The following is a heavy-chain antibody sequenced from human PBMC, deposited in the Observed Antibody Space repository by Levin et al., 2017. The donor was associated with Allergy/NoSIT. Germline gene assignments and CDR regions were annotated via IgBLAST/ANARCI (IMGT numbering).Heavy chain of an antibody. V-gene: IGHV3-74*01. D-gene: IGHD2-2*01. CDR1: GFTVSSYW. CDR3: ARGACSRTSCLDS. CDR2: INSDGSDT. J-gene: IGHJ5*01. Sequence: GGSLRLSCAASGFTVSSYWMHWVRQIPGMGLEWVSHINSDGSDTNYADSVKGRFTFSRDNARNTMYLQMASLRVEDTAVYYCARGACSRTSCLDSWGQGTLVTVSS.